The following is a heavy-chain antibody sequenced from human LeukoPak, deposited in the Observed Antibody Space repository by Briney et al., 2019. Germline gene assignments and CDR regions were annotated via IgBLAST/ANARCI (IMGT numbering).Heavy chain of an antibody. D-gene: IGHD5-18*01. V-gene: IGHV3-23*01. Sequence: GGSLRLSCAASGFTFSIYGMSWVRQAPGKGLEWVSGISGSGGSIYYADSVKGRFTISRDSSKNTLNLQMNSLRAEDTAVYYCAKHGDTAMWLDYWGQGTLVTVSS. J-gene: IGHJ4*02. CDR1: GFTFSIYG. CDR3: AKHGDTAMWLDY. CDR2: ISGSGGSI.